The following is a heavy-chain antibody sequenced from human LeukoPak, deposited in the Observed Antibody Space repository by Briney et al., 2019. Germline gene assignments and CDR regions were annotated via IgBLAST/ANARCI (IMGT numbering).Heavy chain of an antibody. J-gene: IGHJ4*02. V-gene: IGHV3-7*01. CDR3: ARVDGNANFDY. CDR2: IKQDGSQK. CDR1: GFTFTNYW. D-gene: IGHD4-23*01. Sequence: GGSLRLPCVASGFTFTNYWMNWVRQAPGKGLEWVASIKQDGSQKSYVDSVKGRFTISRDNAKNSLSLQMDSLRGEDTAVYYCARVDGNANFDYWGQGTLVTVSS.